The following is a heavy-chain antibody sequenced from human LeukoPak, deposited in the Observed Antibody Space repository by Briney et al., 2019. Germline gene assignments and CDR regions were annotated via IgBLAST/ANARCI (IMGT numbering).Heavy chain of an antibody. J-gene: IGHJ4*02. V-gene: IGHV1-2*02. CDR1: GYTFTGYY. D-gene: IGHD2-2*01. CDR2: INPNSGGT. Sequence: ASVKVPCKASGYTFTGYYMHWVRQAPGQGLEWMGWINPNSGGTNYAQKFQGRVTMTRDTSISTAYMELSRLRSDDTAVYYCARDPDIVVVPAAKGDDYWGQGTLVTVSS. CDR3: ARDPDIVVVPAAKGDDY.